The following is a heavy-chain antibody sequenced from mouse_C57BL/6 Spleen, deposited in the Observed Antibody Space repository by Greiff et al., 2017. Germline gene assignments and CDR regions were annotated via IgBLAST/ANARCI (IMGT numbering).Heavy chain of an antibody. D-gene: IGHD2-3*01. Sequence: VQRVESGGDLVKPGGSLKLSCAASGSTFSSYGMYWVRQTPDKRLEWVATISSGGSYTYYPDSVKGRCTITRDNARNTLYLQMSSLKSEDTAMYYCARHREGYDLYYFDYWGQGTTLTVSS. CDR3: ARHREGYDLYYFDY. CDR1: GSTFSSYG. CDR2: ISSGGSYT. V-gene: IGHV5-6*01. J-gene: IGHJ2*01.